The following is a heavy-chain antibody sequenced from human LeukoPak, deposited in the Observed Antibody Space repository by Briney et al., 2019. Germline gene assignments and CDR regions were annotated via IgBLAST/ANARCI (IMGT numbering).Heavy chain of an antibody. V-gene: IGHV4-34*01. CDR2: INHSGST. J-gene: IGHJ4*02. CDR1: GGSFSGYY. Sequence: SETLSLTRAVYGGSFSGYYWSWTRQPPGKGLEWIGEINHSGSTNYNPSLKSRVTISVDTSKNQFSLKLSSVTAADTAVYYCARAHSSGYLGYWGQGTLVTVSS. CDR3: ARAHSSGYLGY. D-gene: IGHD6-19*01.